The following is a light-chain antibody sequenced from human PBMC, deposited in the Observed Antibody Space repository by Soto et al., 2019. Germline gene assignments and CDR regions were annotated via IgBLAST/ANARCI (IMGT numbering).Light chain of an antibody. V-gene: IGKV1-5*03. Sequence: DIPMTQSPSTLSASVGDRVTITCRASQSISSWLAWYQQKPGKAPKLLIYKASSLESGVPSRFSGSGSGTEFTLTISSLQPDDFATYYCQQYSAYPTFGGGTKVEIK. CDR3: QQYSAYPT. J-gene: IGKJ4*01. CDR2: KAS. CDR1: QSISSW.